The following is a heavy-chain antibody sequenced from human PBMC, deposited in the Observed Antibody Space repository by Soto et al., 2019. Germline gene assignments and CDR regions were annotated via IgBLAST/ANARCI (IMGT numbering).Heavy chain of an antibody. CDR2: IYHSRST. CDR1: GGSISSSNC. V-gene: IGHV4-4*02. J-gene: IGHJ6*04. D-gene: IGHD3-10*01. Sequence: QVQLQESGPGLLKPSRTLSLTCAVSGGSISSSNCWNWVRQTPGKRLGWIGEIYHSRSTNYNPSPKSRVTISVEKSRDPFYLKLSSVSAADTAVYYCAGERAFGESSPGYYYYGMDVWGKGTTVTVSS. CDR3: AGERAFGESSPGYYYYGMDV.